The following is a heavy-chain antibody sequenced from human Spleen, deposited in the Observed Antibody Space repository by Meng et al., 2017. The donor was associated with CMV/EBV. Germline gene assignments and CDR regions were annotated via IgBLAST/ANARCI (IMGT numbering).Heavy chain of an antibody. Sequence: GGSLRLSCSASGFTFSDYSMNWVRQAPGKGLEWVSSISIFSNYIYYADSVKGRFTISRDNAKDSLYLQMNSLRAEDTAVYYCVRSYDFWSATFDIWGQGTLVTVSS. V-gene: IGHV3-21*01. CDR1: GFTFSDYS. D-gene: IGHD3-3*01. CDR2: ISIFSNYI. CDR3: VRSYDFWSATFDI. J-gene: IGHJ3*02.